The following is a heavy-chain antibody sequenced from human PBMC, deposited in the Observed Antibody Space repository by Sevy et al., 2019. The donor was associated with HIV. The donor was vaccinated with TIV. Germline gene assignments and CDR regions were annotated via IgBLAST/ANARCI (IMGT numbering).Heavy chain of an antibody. J-gene: IGHJ4*02. CDR2: LSFGCGKI. CDR1: GFNFNIYS. V-gene: IGHV3-23*01. D-gene: IGHD2-8*01. CDR3: ARQGCTRPHDY. Sequence: GGSLRLSCAVSGFNFNIYSMSWVRQAPGKGLEWVSTLSFGCGKINYADSVKGRFIISRDDSKNTLYLQMNSLRAEDTAVYFCARQGCTRPHDYWGQGTLVTVSS.